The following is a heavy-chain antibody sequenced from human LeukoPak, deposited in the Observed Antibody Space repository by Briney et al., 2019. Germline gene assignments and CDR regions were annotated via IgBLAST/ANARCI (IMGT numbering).Heavy chain of an antibody. CDR1: GGSISSYY. Sequence: SETLSLTCTVSGGSISSYYWSWLRQPPGKGLEWIGYIYYSGSTNYNPSLKSRVTISVDTSKNQFSLKLSSVTAADTAVYYCANSPRTYYDILTGYYKGWYFDLWGRGTLVIVSS. D-gene: IGHD3-9*01. CDR3: ANSPRTYYDILTGYYKGWYFDL. V-gene: IGHV4-59*01. CDR2: IYYSGST. J-gene: IGHJ2*01.